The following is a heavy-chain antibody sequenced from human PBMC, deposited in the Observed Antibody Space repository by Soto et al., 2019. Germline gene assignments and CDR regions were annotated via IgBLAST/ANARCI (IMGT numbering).Heavy chain of an antibody. D-gene: IGHD3-22*01. CDR2: ISYDGRNK. V-gene: IGHV3-30*04. Sequence: QVQLVESGGGVVQPGRSLRLSCAASGFTFSTYAMHWVRQAPGKGLEWVAVISYDGRNKYYADSVKGRFTISRDNSKKTLYLQMNSLRAEDTAVYYCARTTYYYDSSGYDYWGQGTLVTVSS. CDR1: GFTFSTYA. J-gene: IGHJ4*02. CDR3: ARTTYYYDSSGYDY.